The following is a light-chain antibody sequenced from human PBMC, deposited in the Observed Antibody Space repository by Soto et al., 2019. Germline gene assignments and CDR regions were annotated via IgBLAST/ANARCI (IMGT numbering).Light chain of an antibody. V-gene: IGKV3-15*01. Sequence: EVVMTQSPATLSVSPWDRATLSCRASQSVGSDLAWYQQKRGQAPRLLIYGASTRATGIPARFSGSASGTEFTLTISGLQSEDFAVYYCQQYKNWPPITFGQGTRLEI. CDR3: QQYKNWPPIT. J-gene: IGKJ5*01. CDR1: QSVGSD. CDR2: GAS.